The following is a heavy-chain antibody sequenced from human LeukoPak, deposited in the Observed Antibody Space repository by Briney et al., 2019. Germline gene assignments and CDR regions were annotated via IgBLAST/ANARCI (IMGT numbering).Heavy chain of an antibody. J-gene: IGHJ4*02. Sequence: APVKVSCKASGYTFTGYYMHWVRQAPGQGLEWMGWINPNSGGTNYAQKFQGRVTMTRDTSISTAYMELSRLRSDDTAVYYCARWGILYGSGSSDYWGQGTLVTVSS. V-gene: IGHV1-2*02. CDR3: ARWGILYGSGSSDY. CDR1: GYTFTGYY. CDR2: INPNSGGT. D-gene: IGHD3-10*01.